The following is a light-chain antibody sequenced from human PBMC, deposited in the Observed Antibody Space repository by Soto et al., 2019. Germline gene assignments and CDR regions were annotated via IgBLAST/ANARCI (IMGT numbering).Light chain of an antibody. Sequence: QSALTQPASVSGSPGQSITISCTGTSSDVGGYNYVSWFQHHPGKAPKLIIYEVSYRPSGVSNRFSGSKSGDTASLTISGLQAEDEADYYCVSFTTKKSYVFGTGTKLTVL. V-gene: IGLV2-14*01. CDR1: SSDVGGYNY. CDR3: VSFTTKKSYV. J-gene: IGLJ1*01. CDR2: EVS.